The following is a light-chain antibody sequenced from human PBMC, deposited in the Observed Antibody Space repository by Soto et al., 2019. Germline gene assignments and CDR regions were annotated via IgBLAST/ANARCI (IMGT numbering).Light chain of an antibody. CDR3: LQDYNYPLT. CDR1: QGIGKD. CDR2: AAS. Sequence: AIQMTQSPSSLSASVGDRVTLTCRASQGIGKDLGWYQQKPGKAPNLLIYAASTLQSGVPSRFSGSGSGTDFTLTINSLQPEDFATYYCLQDYNYPLTFGQGTKVEIK. V-gene: IGKV1-6*01. J-gene: IGKJ1*01.